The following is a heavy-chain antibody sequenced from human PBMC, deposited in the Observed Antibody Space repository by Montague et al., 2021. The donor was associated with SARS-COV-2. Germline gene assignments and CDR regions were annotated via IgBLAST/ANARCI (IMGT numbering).Heavy chain of an antibody. CDR2: VSSIGGST. V-gene: IGHV3-23*01. D-gene: IGHD6-19*01. CDR1: GFTFSTYV. J-gene: IGHJ4*02. Sequence: SLRLSCAASGFTFSTYVMSWVRQAPGKGLEWVSTVSSIGGSTFYADSVKGRFTVSRDNSKNTLYLQMNSLRAEDTAVYYCAKDLEQWLVGRDYFDYWGQGTLVTVSS. CDR3: AKDLEQWLVGRDYFDY.